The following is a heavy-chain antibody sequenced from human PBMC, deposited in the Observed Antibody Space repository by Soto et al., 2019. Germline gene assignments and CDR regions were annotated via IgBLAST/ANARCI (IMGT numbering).Heavy chain of an antibody. D-gene: IGHD2-15*01. CDR1: VGSISGSY. J-gene: IGHJ4*02. Sequence: SETLSLTCTVSVGSISGSYWSLIRQTPGKVLECVGYIHYSGSTNYNPSLKSRVTMSVDSAKNQFSLQLSSVTAADTAVYFCTKYRRTDAEGYSFEYWPKGALVTVS. CDR2: IHYSGST. V-gene: IGHV4-59*01. CDR3: TKYRRTDAEGYSFEY.